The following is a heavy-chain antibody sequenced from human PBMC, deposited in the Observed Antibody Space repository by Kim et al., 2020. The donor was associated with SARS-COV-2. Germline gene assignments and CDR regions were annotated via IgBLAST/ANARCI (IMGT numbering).Heavy chain of an antibody. CDR1: GYTLTGYY. D-gene: IGHD6-6*01. Sequence: ASVKVSCKASGYTLTGYYMHWVRQAPGQGLEWMGWINPNSGGTNYAQKFQGRVTMTRDTSISTAYMELSRLRSDDTAVYYCARSTPTARPYYYGMDVWGQGTTVTVSS. J-gene: IGHJ6*02. V-gene: IGHV1-2*02. CDR2: INPNSGGT. CDR3: ARSTPTARPYYYGMDV.